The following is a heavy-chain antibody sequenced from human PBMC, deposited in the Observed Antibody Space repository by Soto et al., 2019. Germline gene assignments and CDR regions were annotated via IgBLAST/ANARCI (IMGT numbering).Heavy chain of an antibody. CDR1: GGSISSGDYY. D-gene: IGHD4-17*01. CDR3: ARLGPXTVPTSYFTGNYNGMDV. J-gene: IGHJ6*02. CDR2: IYYSGST. Sequence: SETLSLTCTVSGGSISSGDYYWSWIRQPPGKGLEWIGYIYYSGSTYYNPSLRSRLTISVDTSKNQFSLKLSSVTAADTAVYCCARLGPXTVPTSYFTGNYNGMDVWGQGTTVTVSS. V-gene: IGHV4-30-4*01.